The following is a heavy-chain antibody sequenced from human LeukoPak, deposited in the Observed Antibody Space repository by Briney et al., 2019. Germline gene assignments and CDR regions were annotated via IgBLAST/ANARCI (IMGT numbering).Heavy chain of an antibody. CDR1: GFTFSSYG. CDR3: AKDAGYYDSTTGLDI. CDR2: ISYDGSNK. V-gene: IGHV3-30*18. D-gene: IGHD3-22*01. J-gene: IGHJ3*02. Sequence: PGGSLRLSCAASGFTFSSYGMHWVRQAPGKGLEWVAVISYDGSNKYYADSVKGRFTISRDNSKNTLYLQMNSLRAEDTAVYYCAKDAGYYDSTTGLDIWGQGTMVTVSS.